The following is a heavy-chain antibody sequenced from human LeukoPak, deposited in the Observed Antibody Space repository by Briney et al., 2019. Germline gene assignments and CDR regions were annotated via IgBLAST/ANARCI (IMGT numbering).Heavy chain of an antibody. CDR2: IVGNGGAT. J-gene: IGHJ4*02. V-gene: IGHV3-23*01. Sequence: PGGSLRLSCAASGFTFSNYAMSWVRQAPGKGLEWVSSIVGNGGATYYADSVRGRFTISRDSSKKTLNLHMKSLRAEDTAVYYCAKYATGGDYWGQGPLVTVSS. D-gene: IGHD2-8*01. CDR1: GFTFSNYA. CDR3: AKYATGGDY.